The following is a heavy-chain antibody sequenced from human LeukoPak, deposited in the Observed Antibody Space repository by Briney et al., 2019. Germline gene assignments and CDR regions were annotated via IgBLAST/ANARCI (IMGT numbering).Heavy chain of an antibody. CDR1: GFTFSSYE. Sequence: GGSLRLSCVASGFTFSSYEMNWVRQAPGKGLEWLANIKGDGSDKNYVDPVKGRFTISRDNAKNSLFLQMSSLRGEDTALYYCATEHWGPNSWGQGTLVTVSS. CDR2: IKGDGSDK. CDR3: ATEHWGPNS. V-gene: IGHV3-7*01. D-gene: IGHD3-16*01. J-gene: IGHJ4*02.